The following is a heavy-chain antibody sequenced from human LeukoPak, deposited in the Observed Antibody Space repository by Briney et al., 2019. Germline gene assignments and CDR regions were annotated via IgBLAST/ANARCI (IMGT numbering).Heavy chain of an antibody. CDR2: IKDDGSEK. CDR3: ARGGRYYFAY. J-gene: IGHJ4*02. V-gene: IGHV3-7*01. D-gene: IGHD1-14*01. CDR1: GFSFSSYW. Sequence: GGSLRLSCAASGFSFSSYWMSWARQAPGKGLQWVANIKDDGSEKYYVDSVKDRFTISRDNAKNSLYLQMNSLRAEDTAIYYCARGGRYYFAYWGQGTLVTVSS.